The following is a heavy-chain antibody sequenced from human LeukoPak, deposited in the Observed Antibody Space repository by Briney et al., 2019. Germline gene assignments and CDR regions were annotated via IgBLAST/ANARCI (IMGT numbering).Heavy chain of an antibody. Sequence: SVTVSCTASGGTFSSYAISWVRQAPGQGLEWVGGIIPIFGTANYAQKFQGRVTITADESTSTAYLELSSLRSEDAAVYYSARSHTRNGDYFDYWGQGTLVTVSS. D-gene: IGHD1-1*01. CDR2: IIPIFGTA. J-gene: IGHJ4*02. CDR1: GGTFSSYA. CDR3: ARSHTRNGDYFDY. V-gene: IGHV1-69*01.